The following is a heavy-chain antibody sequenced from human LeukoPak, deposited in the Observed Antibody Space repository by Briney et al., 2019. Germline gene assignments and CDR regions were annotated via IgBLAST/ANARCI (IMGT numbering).Heavy chain of an antibody. J-gene: IGHJ6*03. CDR3: AREDQEWAGVAHYYYYYMDV. Sequence: GASVKVSCKASGYTFTGYYMHWVRQAPGQGLEWMGWINPNSGGTNYAQKFQGRVTKTRDTSISTAYMELSRLRSDDTAVYYCAREDQEWAGVAHYYYYYMDVWGKGTTVTVSS. D-gene: IGHD3-3*01. CDR2: INPNSGGT. CDR1: GYTFTGYY. V-gene: IGHV1-2*02.